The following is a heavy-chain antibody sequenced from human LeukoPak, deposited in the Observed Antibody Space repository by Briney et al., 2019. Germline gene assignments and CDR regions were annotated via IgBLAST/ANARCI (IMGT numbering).Heavy chain of an antibody. Sequence: ASVKVSCKASGYTFTGYYMHWVRQAPGQGLEWMGWINPNSGGTTCAQKFQGRVTMTRDTSISTAYMELSRLRSDDTAVYYCAPAPYGSGTFDYWGQGTLVTVSS. D-gene: IGHD3-10*01. CDR2: INPNSGGT. CDR1: GYTFTGYY. V-gene: IGHV1-2*02. CDR3: APAPYGSGTFDY. J-gene: IGHJ4*02.